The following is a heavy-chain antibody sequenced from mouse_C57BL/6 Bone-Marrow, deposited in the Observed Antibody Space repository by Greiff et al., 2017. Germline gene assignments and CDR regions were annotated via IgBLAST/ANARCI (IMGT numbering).Heavy chain of an antibody. CDR3: THYYGSSYAMDY. V-gene: IGHV3-6*01. Sequence: DVKLQESGPGLVKPSQSLSLTCSVTGYSITSGYYWNWIRQFPGNKLEWMGYISYDGSNNYNPTLKNRISITRDKSKNQFFLKLNSVTTEDTATDYCTHYYGSSYAMDYWGQGTSVTVSS. CDR1: GYSITSGYY. J-gene: IGHJ4*01. D-gene: IGHD1-1*01. CDR2: ISYDGSN.